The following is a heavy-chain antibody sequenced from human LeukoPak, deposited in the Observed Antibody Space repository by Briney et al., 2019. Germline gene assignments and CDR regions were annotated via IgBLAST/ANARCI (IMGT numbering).Heavy chain of an antibody. J-gene: IGHJ5*02. CDR1: GFSFRNTW. D-gene: IGHD1-26*01. Sequence: GGSLRLSCTASGFSFRNTWMSWVRQAPGKGLEWVANIKKDETEIYYADSVKGRFTISRDNAKRSLYLQMNVLRVEDTAVYYCATLNWDDGEVSGFDHWGQGSMVTVSS. CDR3: ATLNWDDGEVSGFDH. CDR2: IKKDETEI. V-gene: IGHV3-7*01.